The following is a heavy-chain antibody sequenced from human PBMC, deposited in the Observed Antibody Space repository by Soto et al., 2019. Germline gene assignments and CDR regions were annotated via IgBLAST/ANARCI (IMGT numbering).Heavy chain of an antibody. V-gene: IGHV3-33*01. CDR3: AREQSGVFDL. J-gene: IGHJ2*01. CDR1: GFTFSSYG. Sequence: QVQLVESGGGVVQPGRSLRLSCAASGFTFSSYGMHWVRQAPGKGLEWVAVIWYDGSKKYYADSVKGRFTISRDNSKNTLYLQMNGLRDEDTAVYYCAREQSGVFDLWGRGTLVTVSS. D-gene: IGHD2-15*01. CDR2: IWYDGSKK.